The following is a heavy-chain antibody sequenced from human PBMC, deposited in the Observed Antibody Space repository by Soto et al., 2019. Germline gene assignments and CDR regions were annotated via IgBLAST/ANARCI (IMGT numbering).Heavy chain of an antibody. CDR2: IGGGGTDT. CDR1: RFTFSDFA. Sequence: VQLLESGGGLVQPGGSLTLSWAASRFTFSDFAMSWVRQAPGKGLEWVSSIGGGGTDTYYADSVKGRFTISRDNSKNALHLLMDGRRDEDTAVYYCAKDAVPYNGKWDWFDSWGQGTLVIVSS. V-gene: IGHV3-23*01. D-gene: IGHD1-20*01. CDR3: AKDAVPYNGKWDWFDS. J-gene: IGHJ5*01.